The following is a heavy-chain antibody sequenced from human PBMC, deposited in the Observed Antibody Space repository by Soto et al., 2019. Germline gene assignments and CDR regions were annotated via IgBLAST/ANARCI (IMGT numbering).Heavy chain of an antibody. Sequence: SGPTLVNPTQTLTLTYTFSGFSLSTSGVGVGWIRQPPGKALEWLALIYWNDDKLYSPSLKSRLTITKDTSKNQMVLTMTQMNPVSTATNYCAHARGGYGRKAFDIWGQGTMVTVSS. CDR1: GFSLSTSGVG. D-gene: IGHD5-12*01. CDR2: IYWNDDK. V-gene: IGHV2-5*01. CDR3: AHARGGYGRKAFDI. J-gene: IGHJ3*02.